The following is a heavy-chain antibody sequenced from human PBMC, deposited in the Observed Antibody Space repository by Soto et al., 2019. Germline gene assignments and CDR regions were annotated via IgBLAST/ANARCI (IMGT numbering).Heavy chain of an antibody. Sequence: QVQLVQSGAGVKKPGASVKASCKASGYAFTNYYLHWVRQPPGQGLEWMGIITPSSDSTTYARQFQGRGTMTMDTPTSDVYMEGSSLRSEDTAVYYSARGRFTTVTTGWYLDYWGQGALVTVSS. J-gene: IGHJ4*02. D-gene: IGHD4-17*01. CDR1: GYAFTNYY. CDR3: ARGRFTTVTTGWYLDY. V-gene: IGHV1-46*01. CDR2: ITPSSDST.